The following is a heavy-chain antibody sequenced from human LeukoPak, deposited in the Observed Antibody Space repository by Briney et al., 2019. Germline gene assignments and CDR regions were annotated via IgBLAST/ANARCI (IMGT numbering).Heavy chain of an antibody. Sequence: GGSLRLSCAASGFTFSSYAMSWVRQAPGKGLEWVSAISGGGGSTYYADSVKGRFTISRDNSKNTLYLQMNSLRAEDTAVYYCAKALTTVTTYDMYYWGQGTLVTVSS. J-gene: IGHJ4*02. CDR3: AKALTTVTTYDMYY. CDR1: GFTFSSYA. CDR2: ISGGGGST. V-gene: IGHV3-23*01. D-gene: IGHD4-17*01.